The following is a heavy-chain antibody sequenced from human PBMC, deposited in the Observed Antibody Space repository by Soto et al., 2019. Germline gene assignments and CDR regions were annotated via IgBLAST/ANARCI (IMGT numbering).Heavy chain of an antibody. CDR2: INPNSGGT. CDR3: ARAPDYDSSGDYGMDV. Sequence: ASVKVSCKASGYTFTVYYMHWVRQAPGQGLEWMGWINPNSGGTNYAQKFQGWVTMTRDTSISTAYMELSRLRSDDTAVYYCARAPDYDSSGDYGMDVWGQGTTVTVSS. CDR1: GYTFTVYY. J-gene: IGHJ6*02. D-gene: IGHD3-22*01. V-gene: IGHV1-2*04.